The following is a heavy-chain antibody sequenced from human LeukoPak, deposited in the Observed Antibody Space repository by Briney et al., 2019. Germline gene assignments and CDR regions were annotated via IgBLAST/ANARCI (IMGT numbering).Heavy chain of an antibody. V-gene: IGHV3-21*01. CDR3: ARATGGDDAFDI. D-gene: IGHD7-27*01. CDR2: ISSSSSYI. Sequence: PGGSLRLSCAASGFTFCSYSMNWVRQAPGKGLEWVSSISSSSSYIYYADSVKGRFTISRDNAKNSLYLQMNSLRAEDTAVYYCARATGGDDAFDIWGQGTMVTVSS. CDR1: GFTFCSYS. J-gene: IGHJ3*02.